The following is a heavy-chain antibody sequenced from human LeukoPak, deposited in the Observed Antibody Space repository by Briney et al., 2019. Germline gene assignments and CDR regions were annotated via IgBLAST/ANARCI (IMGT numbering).Heavy chain of an antibody. J-gene: IGHJ5*02. D-gene: IGHD3-10*01. Sequence: GGSLRLSCAASGFTFSNYGMHWVRQAPGKGLEWVAVIRYDGTNKYYAGSVRGRFTISRDNSKNTLYLQMNSLRAEDTAVYYCAKDQGSGSYPYNWFDPWGQGTLVTVSS. CDR2: IRYDGTNK. CDR1: GFTFSNYG. V-gene: IGHV3-33*06. CDR3: AKDQGSGSYPYNWFDP.